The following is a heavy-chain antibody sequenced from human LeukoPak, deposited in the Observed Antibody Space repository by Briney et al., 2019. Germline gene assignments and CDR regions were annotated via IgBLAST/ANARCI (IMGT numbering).Heavy chain of an antibody. V-gene: IGHV3-9*01. CDR2: ISWNSGSI. Sequence: GGSLRLSCAASGFTFDDYAKHWVRQAPGKGLEWVSGISWNSGSIGYAGSVKGRFTISRDNAKNSLYLQMNSLRAEDTALYYCAKDSALRGEQWLIYYFVYWGQGTLVTVSS. CDR3: AKDSALRGEQWLIYYFVY. CDR1: GFTFDDYA. J-gene: IGHJ4*02. D-gene: IGHD6-19*01.